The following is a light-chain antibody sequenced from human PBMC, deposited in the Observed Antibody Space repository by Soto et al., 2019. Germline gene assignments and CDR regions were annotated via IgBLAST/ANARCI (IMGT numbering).Light chain of an antibody. Sequence: EIVLTQSPGTLSLSPGERATLSCRASQSVDSSYLAWYQPRPGQAPRLLSNDASARATGIPDRFSGSGSGTDFTLPLSRLEPEDIAVYYCHQYGSSPITFGQGTR. V-gene: IGKV3-20*01. CDR1: QSVDSSY. CDR3: HQYGSSPIT. CDR2: DAS. J-gene: IGKJ5*01.